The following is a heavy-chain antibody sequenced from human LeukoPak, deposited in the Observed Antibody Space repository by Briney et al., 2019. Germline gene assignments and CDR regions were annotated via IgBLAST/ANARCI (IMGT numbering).Heavy chain of an antibody. CDR1: GGSTRSGRHH. Sequence: SETLSLTCSVSGGSTRSGRHHWAWVRQPPGKGLEFIGSLDESGRPYYNAPLKSRVTISEDSSGKQFSLNLSSVTAADTAVYYCARGKVYYDTGLDYWGQGTLVTVSS. V-gene: IGHV4-39*07. J-gene: IGHJ4*02. CDR3: ARGKVYYDTGLDY. CDR2: LDESGRP. D-gene: IGHD3-9*01.